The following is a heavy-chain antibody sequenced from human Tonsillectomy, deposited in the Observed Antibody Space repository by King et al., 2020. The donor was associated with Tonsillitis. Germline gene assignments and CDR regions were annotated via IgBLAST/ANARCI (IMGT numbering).Heavy chain of an antibody. Sequence: QLQESGPGLVKPSETLSLTCTVSGGSISSYYWSWIRQPPGKGLEWIGYIYYSGSTNYNPSLKSRVTISVDTSKNQFSLKLSSVTAADTAVYYCARGADSGIPQEIQESVQLPFDYWGQGTLVTVSS. CDR3: ARGADSGIPQEIQESVQLPFDY. J-gene: IGHJ4*02. CDR1: GGSISSYY. V-gene: IGHV4-59*01. CDR2: IYYSGST. D-gene: IGHD6-19*01.